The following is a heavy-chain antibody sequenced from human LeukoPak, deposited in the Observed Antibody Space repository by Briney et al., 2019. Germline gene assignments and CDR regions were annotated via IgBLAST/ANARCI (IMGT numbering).Heavy chain of an antibody. Sequence: SETLSLTSTVSGGSISSYYWSWIRQPPGKGQEWIGYIYYSGSTNYNPSLKSRVTISVDSSKNQFSLKLSSVTAADTAVYYCARGLGGFWSGYLGDYWGQGTLVT. CDR3: ARGLGGFWSGYLGDY. CDR1: GGSISSYY. CDR2: IYYSGST. J-gene: IGHJ4*02. D-gene: IGHD3-3*01. V-gene: IGHV4-59*01.